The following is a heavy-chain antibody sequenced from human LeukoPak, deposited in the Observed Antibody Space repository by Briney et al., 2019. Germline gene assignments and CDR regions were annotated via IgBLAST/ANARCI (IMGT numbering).Heavy chain of an antibody. CDR2: IYYSGST. V-gene: IGHV4-31*03. Sequence: PSQTLSLTCTVSGGSISSGGYYWSWIRQHPGKGLEWIGYIYYSGSTYYNPSLKSRVTISVDTSKNQFSLKLSSVTAADTAVYYCATPGDLYYYGMDVWGQGTTVTVSS. J-gene: IGHJ6*02. D-gene: IGHD7-27*01. CDR3: ATPGDLYYYGMDV. CDR1: GGSISSGGYY.